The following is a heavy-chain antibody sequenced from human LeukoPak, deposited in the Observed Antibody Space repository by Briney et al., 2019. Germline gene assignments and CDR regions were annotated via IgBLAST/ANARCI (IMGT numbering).Heavy chain of an antibody. CDR1: GGSFSGYY. Sequence: SETLSLTCAVYGGSFSGYYWSWIRQPPGKGLEWIGEINHSGSTNYNPSLKSRVTISVDTSKNQFSLKLSSVTAADTAVYYCARVLRYFDWTRSFYYFDYWGQGTLVTVSS. J-gene: IGHJ4*02. V-gene: IGHV4-34*01. D-gene: IGHD3-9*01. CDR3: ARVLRYFDWTRSFYYFDY. CDR2: INHSGST.